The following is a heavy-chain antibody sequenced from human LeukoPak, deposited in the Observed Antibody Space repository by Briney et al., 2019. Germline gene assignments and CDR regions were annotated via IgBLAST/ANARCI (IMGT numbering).Heavy chain of an antibody. Sequence: SETLSLTCTVSDASISGYYWSWIRQPPGKGLEWIGSIHFSGSTNYNPSLRSRVNISVDTSKNQLSLKLSSVTAADTAVYYCTRDLGGIYFDYWGQGTLVTVPS. J-gene: IGHJ4*02. V-gene: IGHV4-59*01. CDR1: DASISGYY. CDR3: TRDLGGIYFDY. D-gene: IGHD1-26*01. CDR2: IHFSGST.